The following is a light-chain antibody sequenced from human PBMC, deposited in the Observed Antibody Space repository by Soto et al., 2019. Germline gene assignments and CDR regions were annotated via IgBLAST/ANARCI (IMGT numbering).Light chain of an antibody. CDR1: QDISNY. Sequence: DIQMTQSPSSLCASVGDRVTITCQASQDISNYLNWYQQKPGKAPKLLIFAASSLQSGVPSRFSGSRSGPDFTLTISSLQPEDFATYYCQQSYSSPPTFGQGTKVDIK. CDR2: AAS. J-gene: IGKJ1*01. V-gene: IGKV1-39*01. CDR3: QQSYSSPPT.